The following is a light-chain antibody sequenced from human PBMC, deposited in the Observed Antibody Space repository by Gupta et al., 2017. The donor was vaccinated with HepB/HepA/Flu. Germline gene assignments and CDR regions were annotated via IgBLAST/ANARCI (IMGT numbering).Light chain of an antibody. CDR3: QAWDSRTAVV. J-gene: IGLJ2*01. CDR1: KLGDKY. V-gene: IGLV3-1*01. Sequence: SYELTQPPSVSVSPGQTASITCPGDKLGDKYACWYQQQPGQSPVLVIYQDSKRPSGTPGRFSGSNAGNTATLTISGTQAMDEADYYCQAWDSRTAVVFGGGTKLTVL. CDR2: QDS.